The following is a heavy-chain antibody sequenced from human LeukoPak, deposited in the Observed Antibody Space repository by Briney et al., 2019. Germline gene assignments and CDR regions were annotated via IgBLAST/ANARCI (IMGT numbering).Heavy chain of an antibody. CDR1: GYTFTSYY. V-gene: IGHV1-46*01. Sequence: ASVKVSCKASGYTFTSYYMHWVRQAPGQGLEWMGIINPSGGSTSYAQKFQGRVTMTRDTSTSTVYMELSSLRSEDTAVYYCARDPRDGYNQYGYYYYYYGMDVWGQGTTVTVSS. CDR2: INPSGGST. CDR3: ARDPRDGYNQYGYYYYYYGMDV. J-gene: IGHJ6*02. D-gene: IGHD5-24*01.